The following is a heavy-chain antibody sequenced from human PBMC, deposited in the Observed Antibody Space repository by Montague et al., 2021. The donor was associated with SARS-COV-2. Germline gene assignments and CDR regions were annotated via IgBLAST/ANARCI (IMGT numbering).Heavy chain of an antibody. D-gene: IGHD6-19*01. CDR2: VYFSGTA. CDR3: ARRPGRGWSFDY. V-gene: IGHV4-59*08. CDR1: AGSINNHY. Sequence: SETLSLTCTVSAGSINNHYWCWIRQPPRQELEWIAYVYFSGTASYNPSLKSRVTISVDTSRNQFPLQLTSVTVADTAVYYCARRPGRGWSFDYWGQGTQVTVSS. J-gene: IGHJ4*02.